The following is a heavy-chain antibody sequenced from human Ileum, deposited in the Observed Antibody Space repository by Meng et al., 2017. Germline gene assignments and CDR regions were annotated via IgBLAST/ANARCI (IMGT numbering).Heavy chain of an antibody. CDR2: IKEDGSEK. CDR1: RITFSNFW. D-gene: IGHD4/OR15-4a*01. J-gene: IGHJ4*02. V-gene: IGHV3-7*01. CDR3: AQGRTVLFDY. Sequence: GGSLRLSCVVSRITFSNFWMSWVRQAPGKGLEWVANIKEDGSEKNYVDAVKGRFTISRDNAKSSLYLQMNSLRGEDTAVYFCAQGRTVLFDYWGQGTLVTVSS.